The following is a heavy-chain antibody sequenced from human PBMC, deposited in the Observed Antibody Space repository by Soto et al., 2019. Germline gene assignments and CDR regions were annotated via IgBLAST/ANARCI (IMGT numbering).Heavy chain of an antibody. Sequence: GGSLRLSWAASGLNFSSYAMTRVRQAPGKGLEWVSVISGSGGSTYFADSVKGRFTISRDNSKNTLYLQMSSLRAEDTAVYYCAKDYDSSGYYPDYWGQGTLVTVSS. J-gene: IGHJ4*02. D-gene: IGHD3-22*01. CDR2: ISGSGGST. CDR3: AKDYDSSGYYPDY. V-gene: IGHV3-23*01. CDR1: GLNFSSYA.